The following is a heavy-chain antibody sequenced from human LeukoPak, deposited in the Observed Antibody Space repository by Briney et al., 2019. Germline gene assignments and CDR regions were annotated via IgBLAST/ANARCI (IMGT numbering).Heavy chain of an antibody. CDR3: ARDNYYYDSSGSTVSSFDP. CDR2: ISSSGSTI. Sequence: QSGGSLRLSCAASGFSFRTYEMNWVRQAPGKGLEWVSYISSSGSTIYYADSVKGRFTISRDNAKNSLYLQMNSLRAEDTAVYYCARDNYYYDSSGSTVSSFDPWGQGTLVTVSS. D-gene: IGHD3-22*01. CDR1: GFSFRTYE. V-gene: IGHV3-48*03. J-gene: IGHJ5*02.